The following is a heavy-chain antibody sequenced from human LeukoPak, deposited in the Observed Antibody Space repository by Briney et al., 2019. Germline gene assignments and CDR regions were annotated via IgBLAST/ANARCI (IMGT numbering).Heavy chain of an antibody. CDR1: GFTFSSYG. J-gene: IGHJ4*02. D-gene: IGHD6-13*01. CDR3: AKDSSSWSPHYFDY. V-gene: IGHV3-30*02. Sequence: GGSLRLSCAASGFTFSSYGMHWVRQAPGKGLEWVAFIRYDGSNKNYADSVKGRVTISRDNSKNTLYLQMNSLTAEDTAVYYCAKDSSSWSPHYFDYWGQGTQATVSS. CDR2: IRYDGSNK.